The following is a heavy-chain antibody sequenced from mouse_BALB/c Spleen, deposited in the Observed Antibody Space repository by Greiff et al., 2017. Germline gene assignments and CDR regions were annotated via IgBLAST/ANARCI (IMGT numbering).Heavy chain of an antibody. Sequence: EVMLVESGGGLVQPGGSMKLSCVASGFTFSNYWMNWVRQSPEKGLEWVAEIRLKSNNYATHYAESVKGRFTISRDDSKSSVYLQMNILRAEDTGIYYCTRHYDGYGDWGQGTTLTVSS. CDR3: TRHYDGYGD. CDR1: GFTFSNYW. D-gene: IGHD1-2*01. V-gene: IGHV6-6*02. CDR2: IRLKSNNYAT. J-gene: IGHJ2*01.